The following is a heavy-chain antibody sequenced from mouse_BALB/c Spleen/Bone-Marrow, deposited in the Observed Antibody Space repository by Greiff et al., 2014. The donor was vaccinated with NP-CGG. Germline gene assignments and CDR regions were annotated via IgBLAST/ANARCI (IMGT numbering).Heavy chain of an antibody. CDR2: ILPGSGST. CDR3: ARELGLRLAY. V-gene: IGHV1-9*01. Sequence: QVQLQQSGAELMKPGASVKISCKATGYTFSSYWIEWVKQRPGHGLEWIGEILPGSGSTNYNEKFKGKAIFTADTSSNTAYMQLSSLTSEDSAVYYCARELGLRLAYWGQGTLVTVSA. J-gene: IGHJ3*01. CDR1: GYTFSSYW. D-gene: IGHD3-1*01.